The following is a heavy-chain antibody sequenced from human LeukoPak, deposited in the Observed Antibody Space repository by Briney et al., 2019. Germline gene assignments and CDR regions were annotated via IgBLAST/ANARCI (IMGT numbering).Heavy chain of an antibody. CDR2: ISSSSSYI. V-gene: IGHV3-21*01. J-gene: IGHJ3*02. CDR1: GFTFSSYR. CDR3: ARGSAGAFDI. Sequence: GGSLKLSCAASGFTFSSYRMSWVRQAPGKGLEWVSSISSSSSYIYYADSVKGRFTISGDNAKNSLYLQMNSLRAEDTAVYYCARGSAGAFDIWGQGTMVTVSS.